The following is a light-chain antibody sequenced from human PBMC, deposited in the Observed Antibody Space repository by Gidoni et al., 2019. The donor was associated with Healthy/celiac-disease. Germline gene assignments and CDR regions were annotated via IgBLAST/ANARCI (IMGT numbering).Light chain of an antibody. Sequence: DIQLTQSPSFLSASVGGRVTIPCRASQGISSYLDWYQQKPGKAPKLLIYAASTLQSGVPSRFSGSGSGTEFTLTISSLQPEDFATYSCQHLNSYPPCSFGQGTKLEIK. CDR3: QHLNSYPPCS. J-gene: IGKJ2*04. CDR2: AAS. V-gene: IGKV1-9*01. CDR1: QGISSY.